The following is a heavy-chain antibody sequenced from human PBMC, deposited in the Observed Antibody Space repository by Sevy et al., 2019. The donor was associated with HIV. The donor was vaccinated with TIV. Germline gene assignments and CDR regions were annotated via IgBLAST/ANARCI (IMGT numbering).Heavy chain of an antibody. CDR3: ARGTVEMATIYDY. CDR2: ISSSGSTI. J-gene: IGHJ4*02. CDR1: AFTFSDYY. V-gene: IGHV3-11*01. D-gene: IGHD5-12*01. Sequence: GGSLRLSCAASAFTFSDYYMSWIRQAPGKGLEWVSYISSSGSTIYYADSVKGRFTISRDNAKNSLYLQMNSLRAEDTAVYYCARGTVEMATIYDYWGQGTLVTVSS.